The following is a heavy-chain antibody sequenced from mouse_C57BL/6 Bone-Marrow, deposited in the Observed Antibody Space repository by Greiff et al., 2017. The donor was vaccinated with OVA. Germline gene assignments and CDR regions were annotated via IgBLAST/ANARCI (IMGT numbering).Heavy chain of an antibody. CDR3: ASFPSGYFDY. CDR1: SYSITSGYY. CDR2: ISYDGSN. Sequence: ESGPGLVKPSQSLSLTCSVTSYSITSGYYWNWIRQFPGNKLEWMGYISYDGSNNYNPSLKNRISITRDTSKNQFFLKLNSVTTEDTATYYCASFPSGYFDYWGQGTTLTVSS. J-gene: IGHJ2*01. D-gene: IGHD2-10*02. V-gene: IGHV3-6*01.